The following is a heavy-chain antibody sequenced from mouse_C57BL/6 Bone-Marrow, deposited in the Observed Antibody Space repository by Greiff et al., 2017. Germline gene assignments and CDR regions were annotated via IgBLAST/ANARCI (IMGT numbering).Heavy chain of an antibody. D-gene: IGHD2-2*01. CDR3: ARAFGYGTWFAY. J-gene: IGHJ3*01. CDR2: LYPRSGNT. CDR1: GYTFTSYG. Sequence: LVESGAELARPGASVKLSCKASGYTFTSYGISWVKQRTGQGLEWIGELYPRSGNTYYNEKFKGKDTLTADKSSSTAYMELRSLTSEDSAGYCCARAFGYGTWFAYWGQGTLVTVSA. V-gene: IGHV1-81*01.